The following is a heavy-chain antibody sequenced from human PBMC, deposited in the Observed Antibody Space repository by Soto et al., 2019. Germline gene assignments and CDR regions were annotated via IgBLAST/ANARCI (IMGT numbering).Heavy chain of an antibody. V-gene: IGHV3-23*01. CDR1: RFTFSSYA. CDR2: ISGSGGST. D-gene: IGHD3-16*02. CDR3: AKDRMITFGGVIVRVFDY. J-gene: IGHJ4*02. Sequence: GSLRLSCAASRFTFSSYAMSWVRQAPGKGLEWVSAISGSGGSTYYADSVKGRFTISRDNSKNTLYLQMNSLRAEDTAVYYCAKDRMITFGGVIVRVFDYWGQGT.